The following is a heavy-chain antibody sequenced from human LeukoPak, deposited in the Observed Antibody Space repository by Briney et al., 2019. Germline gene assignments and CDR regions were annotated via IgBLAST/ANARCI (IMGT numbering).Heavy chain of an antibody. CDR2: ITGSGGNT. Sequence: PGGSLRLACAASGFIFSSYSMSWVRQAPGKGLEWVSVITGSGGNTYYADSVKGRFTISKDNSKNTAYLQMSSLRVDDTAVYYCAKAASSSWPSYYYGMDVWGQGTTVTVSS. CDR3: AKAASSSWPSYYYGMDV. D-gene: IGHD6-13*01. J-gene: IGHJ6*02. V-gene: IGHV3-23*01. CDR1: GFIFSSYS.